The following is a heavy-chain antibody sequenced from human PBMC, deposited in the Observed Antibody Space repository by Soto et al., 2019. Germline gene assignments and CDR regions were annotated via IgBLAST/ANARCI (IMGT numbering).Heavy chain of an antibody. V-gene: IGHV4-59*01. CDR1: GGSISTYY. D-gene: IGHD3-9*01. CDR3: ARDRLANWFDP. Sequence: SETLSLTCTVSGGSISTYYWSWIRQPPGKGLEWIGYIYYSGSTNYNPSLKSRVTISLDTSKNQFSLKLSSVTAADTAVYYCARDRLANWFDPWGQGTLVTVSS. CDR2: IYYSGST. J-gene: IGHJ5*02.